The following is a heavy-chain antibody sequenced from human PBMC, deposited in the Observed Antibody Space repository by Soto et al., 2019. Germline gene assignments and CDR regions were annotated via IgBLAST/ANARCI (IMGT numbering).Heavy chain of an antibody. J-gene: IGHJ6*02. Sequence: ASVKVSCKASGYTFTSYAMHWVRQAPGQRLEWMGWINAGNGNTKYSQKFQGRVTITRDTSASTAYMELSSLRSGDTAVYYCARVPSGSYYYYYGMDVWGQGTTVTVYS. CDR3: ARVPSGSYYYYYGMDV. D-gene: IGHD7-27*01. V-gene: IGHV1-3*01. CDR2: INAGNGNT. CDR1: GYTFTSYA.